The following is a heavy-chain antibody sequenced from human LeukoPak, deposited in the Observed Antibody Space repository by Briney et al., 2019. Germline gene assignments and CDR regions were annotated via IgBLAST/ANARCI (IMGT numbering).Heavy chain of an antibody. CDR1: GGSFSGHH. CDR2: VDHTGTT. J-gene: IGHJ4*02. CDR3: ARGYYFDS. V-gene: IGHV4-34*01. Sequence: SETLSLTCAVYGGSFSGHHWSWIRQPPGKGLEWIGEVDHTGTTHYNPSLKSRVTISVDTSKNQFSLTLTSVTAADTAVYYCARGYYFDSWAQGTLVTVSS.